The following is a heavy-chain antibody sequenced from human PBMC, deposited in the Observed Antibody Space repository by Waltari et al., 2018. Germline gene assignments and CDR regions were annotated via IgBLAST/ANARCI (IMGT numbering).Heavy chain of an antibody. J-gene: IGHJ4*02. D-gene: IGHD2-2*01. V-gene: IGHV4-39*07. CDR2: IYYSGST. CDR1: GGSISSSSYY. CDR3: ARVDGTIVVARRGFDY. Sequence: QLQLQESGPGLVKPSETLSLTCTVSGGSISSSSYYWGWIRPPPGKGLEWIGSIYYSGSTYYNPSLKSRVTISVDTSKNQFSLKLSSVTAADTAVYYCARVDGTIVVARRGFDYWGQGTLVTVSS.